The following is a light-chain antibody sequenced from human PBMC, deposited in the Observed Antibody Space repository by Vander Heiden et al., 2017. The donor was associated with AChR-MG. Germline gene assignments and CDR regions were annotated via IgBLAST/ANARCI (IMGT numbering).Light chain of an antibody. Sequence: DIQMTQSPSSLSASVGDRVTITCRTSQSVSNYLNWYQQKPGKAPKLLIYAASNLQSGVPSRFSGSGSGTEFTLTISSLQPEDFATYYCQQSDLTPWWTFGQGTRVDVK. J-gene: IGKJ1*01. CDR1: QSVSNY. V-gene: IGKV1-39*01. CDR3: QQSDLTPWWT. CDR2: AAS.